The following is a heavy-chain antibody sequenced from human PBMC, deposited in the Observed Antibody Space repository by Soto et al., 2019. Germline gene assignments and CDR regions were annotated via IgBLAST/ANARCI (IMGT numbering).Heavy chain of an antibody. CDR2: IYWDDDK. V-gene: IGHV2-5*02. D-gene: IGHD3-10*02. CDR3: AHMFGTVSHLGY. Sequence: QITLKESGPTLVKPTQTLTLTCTFSGFSLTTSRVGVGWIRQPPGKALEWLALIYWDDDKRYSPSLRSRLTITKDTSKKQVVLTMTNMDPVDTATYYCAHMFGTVSHLGYWGQGTLVTVSS. CDR1: GFSLTTSRVG. J-gene: IGHJ4*02.